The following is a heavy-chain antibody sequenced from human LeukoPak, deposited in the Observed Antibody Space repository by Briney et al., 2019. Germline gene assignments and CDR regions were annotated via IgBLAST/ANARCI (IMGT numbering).Heavy chain of an antibody. Sequence: ASVKVSCKASGGTFSSYAISWVRQAPGQGLEWMGWISAYNGNTNYAQKLQGRVTMTTDTSTSTAYMELRSLRSDDTAVYYCARAEYSHPDGYWGQGTLVTVSS. J-gene: IGHJ4*02. CDR1: GGTFSSYA. V-gene: IGHV1-18*01. CDR3: ARAEYSHPDGY. CDR2: ISAYNGNT. D-gene: IGHD2/OR15-2a*01.